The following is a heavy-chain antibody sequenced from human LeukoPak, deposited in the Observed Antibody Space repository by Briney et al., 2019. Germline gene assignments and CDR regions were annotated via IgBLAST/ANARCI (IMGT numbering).Heavy chain of an antibody. J-gene: IGHJ4*02. CDR1: GFTVITND. V-gene: IGHV3-53*01. CDR2: LCSDGNT. D-gene: IGHD1-14*01. Sequence: GGSLRLSCAASGFTVITNDMTWVRQAPGKGLEWVSVLCSDGNTKYADSAQGRFTISRDNSKNTLYLEMNSLSPDDTAVYYCARGVEPLAANTLAYWGQGTLVTVSS. CDR3: ARGVEPLAANTLAY.